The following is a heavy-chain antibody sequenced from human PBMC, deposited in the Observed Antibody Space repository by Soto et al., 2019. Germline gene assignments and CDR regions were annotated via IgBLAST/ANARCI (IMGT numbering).Heavy chain of an antibody. D-gene: IGHD3-22*01. J-gene: IGHJ4*02. V-gene: IGHV3-23*01. CDR1: GFTCSSYA. Sequence: GGSLRLSCAASGFTCSSYAVSWVRQAPGKGLEWVSAISGSGGSTYYADSVKGRFTISRDNSKNTLYLQMNSLRAEDTAVYYCANGDTYYDSSGYLFDYWGQGTLVTVSS. CDR2: ISGSGGST. CDR3: ANGDTYYDSSGYLFDY.